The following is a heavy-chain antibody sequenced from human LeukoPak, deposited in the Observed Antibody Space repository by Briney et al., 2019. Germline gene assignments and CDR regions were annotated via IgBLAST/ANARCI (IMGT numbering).Heavy chain of an antibody. V-gene: IGHV3-74*01. CDR2: TNSGATNI. Sequence: GVSLTLPCAVSGFTFNTYWVLWLRQARGKGRVWGTRTNSGATNILHKDSVRGRFTISRDNAKNTLYQQMNSLRIEDTAVYYCARLGRGGGYDVVTGHSWGQGTLVTVSS. D-gene: IGHD5-12*01. J-gene: IGHJ4*02. CDR3: ARLGRGGGYDVVTGHS. CDR1: GFTFNTYW.